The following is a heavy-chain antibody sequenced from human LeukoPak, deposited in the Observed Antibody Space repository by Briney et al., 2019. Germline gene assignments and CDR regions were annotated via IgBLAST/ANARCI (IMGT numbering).Heavy chain of an antibody. V-gene: IGHV3-23*01. CDR1: GFTFSDYA. CDR2: IGAGGTFT. CDR3: AKDLDYTTYGYYSDY. J-gene: IGHJ4*02. Sequence: GGSLRLSCAASGFTFSDYAMTWVRQTPGKGLEWVSGIGAGGTFTYYADSVKGRFTISRDNSRNTLYLQMNSLRADDTAVYYCAKDLDYTTYGYYSDYWGQGTLVTVSS. D-gene: IGHD4-11*01.